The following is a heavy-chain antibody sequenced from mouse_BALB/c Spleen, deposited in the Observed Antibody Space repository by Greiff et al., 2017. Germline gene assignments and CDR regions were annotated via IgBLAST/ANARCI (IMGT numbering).Heavy chain of an antibody. D-gene: IGHD3-1*01. CDR3: ASPARGGAWFAY. Sequence: EVKVEESGGGLVKPGGSLKLSCAASGFAFSSYDMSWVRQTPEKRLEWVAYISSGGGSTYYPDTVKGRFTISRDNAKNTLYLQMSSLKSEDTAMYYCASPARGGAWFAYWGQGTLVTVSA. J-gene: IGHJ3*01. CDR1: GFAFSSYD. V-gene: IGHV5-12-1*01. CDR2: ISSGGGST.